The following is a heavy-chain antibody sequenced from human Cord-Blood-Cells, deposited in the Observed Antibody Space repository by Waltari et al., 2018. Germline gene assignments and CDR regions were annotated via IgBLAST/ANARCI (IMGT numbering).Heavy chain of an antibody. CDR2: INPSGGST. CDR3: ARGGSSSWYDNRDFDY. Sequence: QVQLVQSGAEVKKPGASVKVSCKASGYTFTSYYMHWVRQAPGQGLEWMGIINPSGGSTSYEKKFQGRVTMTRDTSTSTVYMELSSLRSEDTAVYYCARGGSSSWYDNRDFDYWGQGTLVTVSS. CDR1: GYTFTSYY. J-gene: IGHJ4*02. V-gene: IGHV1-46*01. D-gene: IGHD6-13*01.